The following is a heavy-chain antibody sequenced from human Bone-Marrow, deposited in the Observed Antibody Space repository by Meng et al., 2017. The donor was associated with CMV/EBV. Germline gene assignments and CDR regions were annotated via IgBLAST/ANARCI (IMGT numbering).Heavy chain of an antibody. CDR1: GFTFSSYW. V-gene: IGHV3-7*01. CDR3: VRLPDT. Sequence: GGSLRLSCAASGFTFSSYWMSWVRQAPGKGLEWVANIKQDGSEKYYVDSVKGRFTISRDNAKSSLYLEMNSLRAEDTAAYFCVRLPDTWGQGTLVTVSS. J-gene: IGHJ5*02. CDR2: IKQDGSEK.